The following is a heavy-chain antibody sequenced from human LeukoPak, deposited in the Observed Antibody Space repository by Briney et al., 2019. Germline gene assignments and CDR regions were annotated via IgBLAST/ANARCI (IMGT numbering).Heavy chain of an antibody. CDR2: ISYDGSNK. CDR1: GFTFSSYA. V-gene: IGHV3-30-3*01. CDR3: ARDYDILTGYPLGAFDY. J-gene: IGHJ4*02. Sequence: PGGSLRLSCAASGFTFSSYAMHWVRQAPGKGLEWVAVISYDGSNKYYADSVKGRFTISRDNSKNTLYLQMNSQRAEDTAVYYCARDYDILTGYPLGAFDYWGQGTLVTVSS. D-gene: IGHD3-9*01.